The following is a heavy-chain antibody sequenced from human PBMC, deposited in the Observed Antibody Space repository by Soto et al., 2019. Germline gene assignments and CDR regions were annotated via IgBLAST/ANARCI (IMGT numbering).Heavy chain of an antibody. V-gene: IGHV1-69*13. J-gene: IGHJ6*02. CDR2: IIPIFGTA. CDR3: ARGRCSSTSCYYYYYYGMDV. Sequence: SVKVSCKASGGTFSSYAISWVRQAPGQGLEWMGGIIPIFGTANYAQKFQGRVTITADESASTAYMELSSLRSEDTAVYYCARGRCSSTSCYYYYYYGMDVWGQGTTVTVSS. D-gene: IGHD2-2*01. CDR1: GGTFSSYA.